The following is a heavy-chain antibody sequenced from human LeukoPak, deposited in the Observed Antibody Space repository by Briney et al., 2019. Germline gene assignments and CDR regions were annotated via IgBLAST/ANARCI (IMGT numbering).Heavy chain of an antibody. CDR2: LYSGGTT. Sequence: GGSLRLSRAASGFTVNSNYMSWVRQAPGKGLECVSVLYSGGTTYYADSVKGRFTISRDNSKNTLYLQMNSLRAEDTAVYYCARGLYGPVPDYWGQGTLVIVSS. V-gene: IGHV3-53*01. D-gene: IGHD4-17*01. CDR1: GFTVNSNY. J-gene: IGHJ4*02. CDR3: ARGLYGPVPDY.